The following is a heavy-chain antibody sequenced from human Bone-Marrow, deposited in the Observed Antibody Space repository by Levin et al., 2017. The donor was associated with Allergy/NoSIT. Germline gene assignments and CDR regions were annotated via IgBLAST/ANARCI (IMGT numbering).Heavy chain of an antibody. CDR2: IKQDGSEK. CDR1: GFTFNTYW. CDR3: ARCRDGGYCNGGNAY. D-gene: IGHD2-15*01. V-gene: IGHV3-7*01. J-gene: IGHJ4*02. Sequence: GGSLRLSCAASGFTFNTYWMSWVRQAPGKGLEWVANIKQDGSEKYYVDSVKGRFTISRDNAKDSLYLQMNSLRAEDTAVYYCARCRDGGYCNGGNAYWGQGTLVTVSS.